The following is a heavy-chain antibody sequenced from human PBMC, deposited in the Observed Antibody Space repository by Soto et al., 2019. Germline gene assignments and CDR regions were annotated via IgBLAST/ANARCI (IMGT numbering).Heavy chain of an antibody. CDR1: GYTFASYW. CDR2: IYPADSDT. J-gene: IGHJ4*02. Sequence: PGESLKISCKASGYTFASYWIGWVRQMPGKGLEWMGIIYPADSDTRYNPSFQGRFTISRDNAKNSLFLQMNRLRAEDTGVYFCARDLRWEVPKGDCDFWGQGTLVTVSS. CDR3: ARDLRWEVPKGDCDF. V-gene: IGHV5-51*01. D-gene: IGHD1-26*01.